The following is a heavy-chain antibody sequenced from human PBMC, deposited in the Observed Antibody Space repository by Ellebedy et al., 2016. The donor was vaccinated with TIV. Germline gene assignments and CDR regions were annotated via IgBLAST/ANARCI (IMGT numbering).Heavy chain of an antibody. J-gene: IGHJ4*02. CDR1: GFTFSSYA. Sequence: GESLKLSCSASGFTFSSYAMHWVRQAPGKGLEYVSAISGNGDSTYYADSVKRRFTISRDNSKNTLYLQMSSLRAEDTAVYYCVKDQNHGSSWYAPFDYWGQGTLVTVSS. CDR3: VKDQNHGSSWYAPFDY. V-gene: IGHV3-64D*06. D-gene: IGHD6-13*01. CDR2: ISGNGDST.